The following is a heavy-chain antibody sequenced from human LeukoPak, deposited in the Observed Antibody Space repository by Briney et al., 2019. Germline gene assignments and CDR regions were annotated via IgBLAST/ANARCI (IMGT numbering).Heavy chain of an antibody. V-gene: IGHV3-66*01. Sequence: GGSLRLSCAASGFTVSSNYMSWVRQAPGKGLEWVSVIYSGGSTYYADSVKGRFTISRDNSKNTLCLQMNSLRAEDTAVYYCARDDSVGSYGAFDIWGQGTMVTVSS. D-gene: IGHD3-16*01. CDR2: IYSGGST. J-gene: IGHJ3*02. CDR3: ARDDSVGSYGAFDI. CDR1: GFTVSSNY.